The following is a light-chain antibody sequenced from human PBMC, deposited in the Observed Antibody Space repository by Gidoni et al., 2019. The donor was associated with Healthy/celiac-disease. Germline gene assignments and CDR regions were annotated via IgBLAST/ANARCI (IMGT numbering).Light chain of an antibody. CDR2: KAS. J-gene: IGKJ1*01. CDR3: QQYNSWRT. CDR1: QSISSW. Sequence: DIKMTQSPSTLAASVGDRVTITCRASQSISSWLAWYQQKPGKAPKLLIYKASSLESGVPSRFSGSGSGTEFTLTISSLQPDDFATYYCQQYNSWRTFGQGTKVEIK. V-gene: IGKV1-5*03.